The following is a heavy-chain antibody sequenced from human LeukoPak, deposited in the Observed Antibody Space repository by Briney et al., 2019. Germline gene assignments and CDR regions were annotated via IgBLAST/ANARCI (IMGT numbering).Heavy chain of an antibody. CDR3: ARVSYYDSSAGFDY. Sequence: GASVKVSCKASGGTFSSYAISWVRQAPGQGLEWMGRIIPILGIANYAQKFQGRVTITADKSTSTAYMELSSLRSEDTAVYYCARVSYYDSSAGFDYWGQGTLVTVSS. V-gene: IGHV1-69*04. J-gene: IGHJ4*02. CDR2: IIPILGIA. D-gene: IGHD3-22*01. CDR1: GGTFSSYA.